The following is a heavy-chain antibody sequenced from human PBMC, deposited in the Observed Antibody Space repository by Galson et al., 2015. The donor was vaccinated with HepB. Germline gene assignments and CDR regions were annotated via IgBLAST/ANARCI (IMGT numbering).Heavy chain of an antibody. J-gene: IGHJ4*02. V-gene: IGHV1-3*01. CDR1: GYTFTSYA. CDR3: ARDASLIVVVPAATHPRY. CDR2: INAGNGNT. D-gene: IGHD2-2*01. Sequence: SVKVSCKASGYTFTSYAMHWVRQAPGQRLEWMGWINAGNGNTKYSQKFQGRVAITRDTSASTAYMELSSLRSEDTAVYYCARDASLIVVVPAATHPRYWGQGTLVTVSS.